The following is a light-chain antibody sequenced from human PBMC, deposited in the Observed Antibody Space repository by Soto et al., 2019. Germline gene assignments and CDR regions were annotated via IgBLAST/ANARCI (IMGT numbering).Light chain of an antibody. J-gene: IGKJ4*01. Sequence: DIQMTQSPSSLSASVGDRDTITCRASQSISSYLHWYQQKPGKAPKLLIYAASSLQSGVPSRFSGSGSGTDFTVTITSLQPEDFATYYCRQSYTLPLTFGGGTKVDIK. CDR3: RQSYTLPLT. CDR1: QSISSY. V-gene: IGKV1-39*01. CDR2: AAS.